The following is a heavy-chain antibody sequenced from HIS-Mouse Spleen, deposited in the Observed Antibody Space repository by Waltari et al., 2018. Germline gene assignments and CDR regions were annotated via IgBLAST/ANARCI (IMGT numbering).Heavy chain of an antibody. J-gene: IGHJ2*01. V-gene: IGHV4-39*07. CDR2: IYYSGGT. D-gene: IGHD6-13*01. CDR3: AREIPYSSSWYDWYFDL. Sequence: QLQLQESGPGLVKPSETLSLTCTVPGGPISSSRYYWGWIRQPPGEGLEWIGSIYYSGGTYYNPSLKSRVTISVDTSKNQFSLKLSSVTAADTAVYYCAREIPYSSSWYDWYFDLWGRGTLVTVSS. CDR1: GGPISSSRYY.